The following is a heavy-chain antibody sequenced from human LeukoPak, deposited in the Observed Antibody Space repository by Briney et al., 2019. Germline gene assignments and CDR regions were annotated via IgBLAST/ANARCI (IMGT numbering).Heavy chain of an antibody. Sequence: PSETLSLTCSVSGVSISSHYWAWIRQPAGKGLEWIGRIYNTGSANYNPSLKSRVSMSLDTSKNQFSLNLTSVTAADTAVYYCTRDVFSRPHTWFDPWGQGPLVTVSS. V-gene: IGHV4-4*07. CDR1: GVSISSHY. J-gene: IGHJ5*02. CDR3: TRDVFSRPHTWFDP. D-gene: IGHD2/OR15-2a*01. CDR2: IYNTGSA.